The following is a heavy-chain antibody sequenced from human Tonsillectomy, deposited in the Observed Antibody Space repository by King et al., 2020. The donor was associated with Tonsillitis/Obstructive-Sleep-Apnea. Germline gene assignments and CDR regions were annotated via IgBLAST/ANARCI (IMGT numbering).Heavy chain of an antibody. CDR3: ARAHGGGATYDY. CDR1: GGTFSSYA. CDR2: IISILGIA. D-gene: IGHD1-26*01. J-gene: IGHJ4*02. Sequence: QLVQSGAEVKKPGSSVKVSCKASGGTFSSYAISWVRQAPGQGLEWMGGIISILGIANYAQKFQGRVTITADKSTSTAYMELSSLRSEDTAVYYCARAHGGGATYDYWGQGTLVTVSS. V-gene: IGHV1-69*10.